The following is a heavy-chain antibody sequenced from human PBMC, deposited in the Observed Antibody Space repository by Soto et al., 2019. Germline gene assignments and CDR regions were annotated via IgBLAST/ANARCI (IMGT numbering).Heavy chain of an antibody. D-gene: IGHD3-10*01. Sequence: QVQLQESGPGLVKPSETLSLTCTVSGGSVSSGSYYWSWIRQPPGKGLEWIGYIYYSGSTNYNPSLKSRVTISVDTSKNQFSLKLSSVTAADTAVYYCARDRTRAYGSGSYWFDPWGQGTLVTVSS. J-gene: IGHJ5*02. CDR3: ARDRTRAYGSGSYWFDP. V-gene: IGHV4-61*01. CDR2: IYYSGST. CDR1: GGSVSSGSYY.